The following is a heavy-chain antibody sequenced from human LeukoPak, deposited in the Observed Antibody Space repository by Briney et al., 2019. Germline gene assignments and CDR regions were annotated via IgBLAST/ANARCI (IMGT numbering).Heavy chain of an antibody. CDR2: IYPGDSDT. D-gene: IGHD3-22*01. V-gene: IGHV5-51*01. Sequence: IYPGDSDTRYSPSFQGQVTISADKSISTAYLQWSSLKASDTAMYYCARQGDDSSGYYFGYFQHWGQGTLVTVSS. J-gene: IGHJ1*01. CDR3: ARQGDDSSGYYFGYFQH.